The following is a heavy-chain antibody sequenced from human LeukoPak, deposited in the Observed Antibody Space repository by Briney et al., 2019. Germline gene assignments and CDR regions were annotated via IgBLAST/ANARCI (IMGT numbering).Heavy chain of an antibody. V-gene: IGHV3-11*01. J-gene: IGHJ4*02. Sequence: GGSLRLSCAASGFTFSDYYMSWIRQAPGKGLEWVSYISGITTTSIPTTIYYADSVKGRFTSSRDNAKNSLYLQMDSLRAEDTGVYYCARVPEGERSAYYFNYWGQGTLVTVSS. D-gene: IGHD3-3*01. CDR1: GFTFSDYY. CDR3: ARVPEGERSAYYFNY. CDR2: ISGITTTSIPTTI.